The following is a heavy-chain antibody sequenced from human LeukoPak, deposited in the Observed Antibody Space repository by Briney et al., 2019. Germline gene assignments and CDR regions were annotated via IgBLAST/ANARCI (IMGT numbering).Heavy chain of an antibody. CDR1: GYTFTGYY. J-gene: IGHJ4*02. D-gene: IGHD4-17*01. CDR2: INPNSGGT. V-gene: IGHV1-2*02. Sequence: ASVKVSCKASGYTFTGYYMHWVRQAPGQGLEWMGWINPNSGGTNYAQKFQGRVTMTRDTSISTAYMELSRLRSDDTAVYYCAREDYGDYAALDYWGQGTLVTVS. CDR3: AREDYGDYAALDY.